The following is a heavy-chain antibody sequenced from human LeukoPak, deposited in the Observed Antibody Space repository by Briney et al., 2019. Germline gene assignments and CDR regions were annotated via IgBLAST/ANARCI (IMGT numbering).Heavy chain of an antibody. D-gene: IGHD3-3*01. CDR1: GGSVSSGSYY. CDR2: IYYSGST. V-gene: IGHV4-61*01. Sequence: PSETLSLTCTVSGGSVSSGSYYRSWIRQPPGKGLEWIGYIYYSGSTNYNPSLKSRVTISVDTSKNQFSLKLSSVTAADTAVYYCARGSPNFWSGYSNWFDPWGQGTLVTVSS. CDR3: ARGSPNFWSGYSNWFDP. J-gene: IGHJ5*02.